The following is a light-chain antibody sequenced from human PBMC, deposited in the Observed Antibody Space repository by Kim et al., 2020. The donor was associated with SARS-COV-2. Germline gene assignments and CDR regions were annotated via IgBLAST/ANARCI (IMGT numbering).Light chain of an antibody. CDR1: SSNIGNNY. Sequence: QKGTISCAGSSSNIGNNYVSWYQQLPGTAPKLLIYDNNKRPSGIPDRFSGSKSGTSATLGITGLQTGDEADYYCGTWDSRLSASYVFGTGTKVTVL. J-gene: IGLJ1*01. V-gene: IGLV1-51*01. CDR3: GTWDSRLSASYV. CDR2: DNN.